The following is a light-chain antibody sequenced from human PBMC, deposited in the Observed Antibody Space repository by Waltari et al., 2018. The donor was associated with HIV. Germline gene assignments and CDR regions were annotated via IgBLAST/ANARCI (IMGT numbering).Light chain of an antibody. Sequence: QLVLTQSPSASASLGASVKLTCTLRSGHSSYAIAWHTQQPEQGPLYLMTLNSDGSHSKGDWIPDRFSGSSSGAERYLTISSLQSEDEADYYCQTWGTGLRVFGGGTKLTVL. CDR2: LNSDGSH. CDR3: QTWGTGLRV. J-gene: IGLJ3*02. V-gene: IGLV4-69*01. CDR1: SGHSSYA.